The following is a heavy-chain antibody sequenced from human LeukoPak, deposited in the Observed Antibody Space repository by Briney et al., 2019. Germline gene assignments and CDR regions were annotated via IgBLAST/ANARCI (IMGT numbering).Heavy chain of an antibody. Sequence: PSETLSLTCAVYGGSLSGYYWSWIRQPPGKGLEWIGEINHSGSTNYNPSLKSRVTISVDTSKNQFSLKLSSVTAADTAVYYCARGVLYCGGDCYSNSHPSDYWGQGTLVTVSS. CDR3: ARGVLYCGGDCYSNSHPSDY. J-gene: IGHJ4*02. V-gene: IGHV4-34*01. D-gene: IGHD2-21*02. CDR1: GGSLSGYY. CDR2: INHSGST.